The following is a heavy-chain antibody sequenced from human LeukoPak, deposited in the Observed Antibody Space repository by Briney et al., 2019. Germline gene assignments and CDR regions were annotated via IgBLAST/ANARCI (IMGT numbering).Heavy chain of an antibody. V-gene: IGHV3-21*01. D-gene: IGHD6-13*01. Sequence: GGSLRLSCAASGFTFSSYSMNWVRQAPGKGLEWVSSISSSSRYIYYPDSVKGRFTISRDNAKNSLYLQMNSLRAEDTAVYYCARDLDSSSSLYAYWGQGTLVTVSS. CDR1: GFTFSSYS. J-gene: IGHJ4*02. CDR3: ARDLDSSSSLYAY. CDR2: ISSSSRYI.